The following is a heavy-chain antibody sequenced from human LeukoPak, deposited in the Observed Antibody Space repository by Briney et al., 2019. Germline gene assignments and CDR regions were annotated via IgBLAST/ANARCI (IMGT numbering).Heavy chain of an antibody. V-gene: IGHV3-21*01. J-gene: IGHJ6*03. D-gene: IGHD3-22*01. CDR2: ISSSSSYI. CDR1: RFTFSSYS. Sequence: GGSLRLSCAASRFTFSSYSMNWVRQAPGKALEWVSSISSSSSYIYYADSVKGRFTISRDNAKNSLYLQMNSLRAEDTAVYYCAREALYDSSPVWFYYMDVWGKGTTVTVSS. CDR3: AREALYDSSPVWFYYMDV.